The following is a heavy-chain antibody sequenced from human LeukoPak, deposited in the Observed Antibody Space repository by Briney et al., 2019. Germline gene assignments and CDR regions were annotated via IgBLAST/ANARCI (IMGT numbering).Heavy chain of an antibody. CDR2: TYYRSKWYN. Sequence: SQTLSLTCAISGDSVSSNSAAWNRIRQSPSRGLEWLGRTYYRSKWYNDYAVSVKSRITINPDTSKNQFSLQLNSVTPEDTAVYYCARGPPGAALEGLRGSGSFDYWGQGTLVTVSS. V-gene: IGHV6-1*01. J-gene: IGHJ4*02. D-gene: IGHD2-15*01. CDR3: ARGPPGAALEGLRGSGSFDY. CDR1: GDSVSSNSAA.